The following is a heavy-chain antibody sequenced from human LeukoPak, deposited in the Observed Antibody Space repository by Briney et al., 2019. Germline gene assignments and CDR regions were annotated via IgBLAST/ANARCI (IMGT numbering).Heavy chain of an antibody. D-gene: IGHD4-23*01. J-gene: IGHJ4*02. CDR1: GFTFSGYW. CDR2: IASDGSST. Sequence: GGSLRLSCEASGFTFSGYWLNWFGQAPGRGRGWVSRIASDGSSTTYADSVKGRFSISRDNAKNTLYLEMNGLRVEDTAVYYCARGRPHGNDYWGQGTLVTVSS. CDR3: ARGRPHGNDY. V-gene: IGHV3-74*01.